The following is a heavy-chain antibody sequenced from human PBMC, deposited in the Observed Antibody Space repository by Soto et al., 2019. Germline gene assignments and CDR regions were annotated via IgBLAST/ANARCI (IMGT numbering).Heavy chain of an antibody. CDR2: ISYDGSNK. CDR3: AACNWNYCGQNYYYYGMDV. D-gene: IGHD1-7*01. J-gene: IGHJ6*02. V-gene: IGHV3-30-3*01. Sequence: VQLVESGGGVVQPGRSLRLSCAASGFTFSSYAMHWVRQAPGKGLEWVAVISYDGSNKYYADSVKGRFTISRDNSKNTLYLQMNSLRAEDTAVYYCAACNWNYCGQNYYYYGMDVWGQGTTVTVSS. CDR1: GFTFSSYA.